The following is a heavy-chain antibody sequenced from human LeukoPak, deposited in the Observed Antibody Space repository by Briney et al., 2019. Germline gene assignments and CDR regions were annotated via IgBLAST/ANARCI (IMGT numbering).Heavy chain of an antibody. CDR2: IIPIFGTA. CDR3: ARGVIVAIHNWFDP. V-gene: IGHV1-69*13. CDR1: GGTFSSYA. J-gene: IGHJ5*02. Sequence: ASVKVSCKASGGTFSSYAISWVRQAPGQGLEWMGGIIPIFGTANYAQKFQGRVTITADESTSTAYMELSSLRSEDMAVYYCARGVIVAIHNWFDPWGQGTLVTVSS. D-gene: IGHD2-15*01.